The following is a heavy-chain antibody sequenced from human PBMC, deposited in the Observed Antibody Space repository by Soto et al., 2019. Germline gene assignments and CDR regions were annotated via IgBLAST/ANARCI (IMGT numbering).Heavy chain of an antibody. Sequence: PSESMSISSAASGGSVNIQVGALILQTPGQGLEWIGYIYYSGSTNYNPSLKSRVTISVDTSKSQFSLRLSSVTAADMAVSFCARLDGFDQYFDYWGQGALVTVFS. CDR2: IYYSGST. J-gene: IGHJ4*02. CDR1: GGSVNIQV. CDR3: ARLDGFDQYFDY. V-gene: IGHV4-59*08. D-gene: IGHD5-12*01.